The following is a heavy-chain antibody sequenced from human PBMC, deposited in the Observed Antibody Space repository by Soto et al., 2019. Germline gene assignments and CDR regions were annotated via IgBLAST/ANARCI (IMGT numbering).Heavy chain of an antibody. J-gene: IGHJ4*02. CDR3: ARDSSKYTYGSFYFDY. V-gene: IGHV3-48*02. D-gene: IGHD5-18*01. CDR1: GFTFSNYG. Sequence: GGSLRLSCAASGFTFSNYGINWVRQAPGRGLEWISFISYSSATIHYADSVRGRFTISRDNANNSLYLEMSSLGDEDTAVYFCARDSSKYTYGSFYFDYWGQGTLVTVS. CDR2: ISYSSATI.